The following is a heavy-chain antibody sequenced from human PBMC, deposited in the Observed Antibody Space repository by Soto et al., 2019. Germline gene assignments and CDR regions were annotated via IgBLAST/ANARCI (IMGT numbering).Heavy chain of an antibody. CDR2: INPSGGST. D-gene: IGHD2-15*01. V-gene: IGHV1-46*01. J-gene: IGHJ6*02. CDR1: GYTFTSYY. Sequence: QVQLVQSGAEVKKPGASVKVSCKASGYTFTSYYMHWVRQAPGQGLEWMGIINPSGGSTSYAQKFQGRVTMTRDTSTSTVYMELSSLRSEDTAVYYCARDQGCSGGSCYSYYYYGMDVWGQGTTVTVSS. CDR3: ARDQGCSGGSCYSYYYYGMDV.